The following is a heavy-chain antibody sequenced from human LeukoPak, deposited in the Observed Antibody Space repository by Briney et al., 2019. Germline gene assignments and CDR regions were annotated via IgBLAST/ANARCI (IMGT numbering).Heavy chain of an antibody. V-gene: IGHV4-34*01. J-gene: IGHJ3*02. Sequence: ETLSLTCRVYGGSFSDYYWSWIRQPPGKGLQWIGEINHSGSTNYNPSLKRRVTISVDTAKNQFSLKLNSVTAADTAVYYCARRVRGVNDAFDIWGQGTVVTVSS. CDR2: INHSGST. CDR1: GGSFSDYY. CDR3: ARRVRGVNDAFDI. D-gene: IGHD3-10*01.